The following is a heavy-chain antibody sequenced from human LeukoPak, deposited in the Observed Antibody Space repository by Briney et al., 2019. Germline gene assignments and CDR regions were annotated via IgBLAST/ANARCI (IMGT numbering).Heavy chain of an antibody. D-gene: IGHD6-19*01. CDR3: ARRGAVAGTFDY. J-gene: IGHJ4*02. CDR2: ISSSGSTI. V-gene: IGHV3-48*03. CDR1: GFTFSSYE. Sequence: GGSLRLSCAASGFTFSSYEMNWVRQAPGKGLEWVSYISSSGSTIYYADSVKGRFTISRDNAKNTLYLQMNSLRAEDTAMYYCARRGAVAGTFDYWGQGTLVTVSS.